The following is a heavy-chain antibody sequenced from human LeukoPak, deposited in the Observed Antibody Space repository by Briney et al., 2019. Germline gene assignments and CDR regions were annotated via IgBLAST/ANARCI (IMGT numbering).Heavy chain of an antibody. J-gene: IGHJ3*02. Sequence: SETLSLTCTVSGGSISSYYWSWIRQPAGKGLEWIGRIYTSGCTNYNPSLKSRVTMSVDTSKNQFSLKLSSVTAADTAVYYCARTPRMNAYDSSGYYYDAFDIWGQGTMVTVSS. CDR3: ARTPRMNAYDSSGYYYDAFDI. CDR2: IYTSGCT. D-gene: IGHD3-22*01. V-gene: IGHV4-4*07. CDR1: GGSISSYY.